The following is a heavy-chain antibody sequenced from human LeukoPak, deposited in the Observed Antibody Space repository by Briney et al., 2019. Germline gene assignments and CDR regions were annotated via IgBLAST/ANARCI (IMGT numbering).Heavy chain of an antibody. Sequence: KPSETLSLTCAVSGYSISSGYYWGWIRQPPGKGLEWIGSIYHSGSTYYNPSLKSRVTISVDTSKNQFSLKLSSVTAADTAVYYCARQDGYCSSTSYWLFPFDIWGQGTMVTVSS. D-gene: IGHD2-2*01. CDR2: IYHSGST. V-gene: IGHV4-38-2*01. CDR1: GYSISSGYY. CDR3: ARQDGYCSSTSYWLFPFDI. J-gene: IGHJ3*02.